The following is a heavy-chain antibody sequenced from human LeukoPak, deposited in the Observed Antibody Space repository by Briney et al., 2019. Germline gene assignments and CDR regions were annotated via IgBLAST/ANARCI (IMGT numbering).Heavy chain of an antibody. Sequence: PGGSLRLSCATSGFTFSSYWMHWVRQAPGKGLAWVSRINSDGSTINYVDSVKGRFTIPRDNAKNTLYLQMDSLRAEDAAIYYCTRETVVVPTASLGYWGLGTLVTVPS. CDR3: TRETVVVPTASLGY. CDR2: INSDGSTI. V-gene: IGHV3-74*01. CDR1: GFTFSSYW. J-gene: IGHJ4*02. D-gene: IGHD2-2*01.